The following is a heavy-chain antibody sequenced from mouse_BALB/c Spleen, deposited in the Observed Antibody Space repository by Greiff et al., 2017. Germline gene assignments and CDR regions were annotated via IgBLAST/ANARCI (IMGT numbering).Heavy chain of an antibody. CDR3: ARGWFAY. CDR1: GYTFTSYW. J-gene: IGHJ3*01. V-gene: IGHV1-7*01. CDR2: INPSTGYT. Sequence: QVQLQQPGAELVKPGASVKLSCKASGYTFTSYWMHWVKQRPGQGLEWIGYINPSTGYTEYNQKFKDKATLTADKSSSTAYMQLSSLTSEDTAVYYCARGWFAYWGQGTLVTVSA.